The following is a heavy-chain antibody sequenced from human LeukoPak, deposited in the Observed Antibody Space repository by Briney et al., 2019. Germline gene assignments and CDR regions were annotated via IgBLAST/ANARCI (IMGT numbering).Heavy chain of an antibody. CDR1: GFTFDDYA. CDR2: ISWNSGSI. D-gene: IGHD3-10*01. V-gene: IGHV3-9*01. Sequence: GRSLRLSCAASGFTFDDYAMHWVRQAPGKGLEWVSGISWNSGSIGYADSVKGRFTISRDNAKNTLYLQMNSLTVEDTAVYYCGRGMRDYYGLDYWGQGILVTVSS. J-gene: IGHJ4*02. CDR3: GRGMRDYYGLDY.